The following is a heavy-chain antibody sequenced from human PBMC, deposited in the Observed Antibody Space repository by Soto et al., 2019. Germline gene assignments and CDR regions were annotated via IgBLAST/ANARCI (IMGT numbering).Heavy chain of an antibody. Sequence: QVQLVQSGAEVKKPGSSVKVSCKASGGTFSSYAISWVRQAPGQGLEWMGGIIPIFGTANYAQKFQGRVTXXAXXSPSTAYMELSSLRSEDTAVYYCASQMGVTGPYEHYYGMDVWGQGTTVTVSS. CDR1: GGTFSSYA. CDR2: IIPIFGTA. D-gene: IGHD1-20*01. V-gene: IGHV1-69*12. J-gene: IGHJ6*02. CDR3: ASQMGVTGPYEHYYGMDV.